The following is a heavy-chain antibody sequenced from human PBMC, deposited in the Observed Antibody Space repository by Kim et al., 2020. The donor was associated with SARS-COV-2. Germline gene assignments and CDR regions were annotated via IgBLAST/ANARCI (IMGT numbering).Heavy chain of an antibody. J-gene: IGHJ1*01. CDR1: GFTLSNSL. CDR3: ARVGDYDSSGFYGFFHS. D-gene: IGHD3-22*01. V-gene: IGHV3-74*03. Sequence: GGSLRLSCAASGFTLSNSLMHWVRQTPGEGLVWVSRINSDGRIIAYADSVKGRFTISRDNAKNTLYLQMNGLRTEDTAVYYCARVGDYDSSGFYGFFHSWGQGTRVTVSS. CDR2: INSDGRII.